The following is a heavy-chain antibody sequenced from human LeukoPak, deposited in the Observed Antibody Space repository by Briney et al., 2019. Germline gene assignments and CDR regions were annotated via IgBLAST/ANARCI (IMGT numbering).Heavy chain of an antibody. CDR3: ATITGYRSAWYDY. Sequence: ASVNVSSKASLYTFTSYAMHWVRQAPGQGLEWMGWINAVNGNTKYSQNFQSRVTITRDTSASTAYMELSSLRSEDTAVYYCATITGYRSAWYDYWGQGTLVTVSS. D-gene: IGHD6-19*01. CDR1: LYTFTSYA. CDR2: INAVNGNT. J-gene: IGHJ4*02. V-gene: IGHV1-3*01.